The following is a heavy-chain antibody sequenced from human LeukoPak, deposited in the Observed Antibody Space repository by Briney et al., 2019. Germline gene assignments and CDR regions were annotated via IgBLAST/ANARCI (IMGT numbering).Heavy chain of an antibody. CDR2: IYYSGST. Sequence: PSETLSLTCTVSGGSISSNYWSWIRQPPGKGLEWIGYIYYSGSTNYNPSLKSRVTISVDTSKNQFSLKLSSVTAADTAVYYCARGVGGWYFDYWGQGTLVTVSS. V-gene: IGHV4-59*01. CDR1: GGSISSNY. D-gene: IGHD6-19*01. J-gene: IGHJ4*02. CDR3: ARGVGGWYFDY.